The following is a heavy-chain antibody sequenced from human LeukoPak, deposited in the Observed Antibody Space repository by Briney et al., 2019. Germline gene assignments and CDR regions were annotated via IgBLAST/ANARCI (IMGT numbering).Heavy chain of an antibody. Sequence: GGSLRLSCVASGVRFSSYWMAWVRQAPGKGLEWVANIKYDGSHKYYVDSVKGRFTISRDNAKNSVYLQMNSLRVDDTAVYFCASSHDSSGNDWGQGTMVTVSS. CDR2: IKYDGSHK. J-gene: IGHJ4*02. D-gene: IGHD3-22*01. CDR3: ASSHDSSGND. CDR1: GVRFSSYW. V-gene: IGHV3-7*01.